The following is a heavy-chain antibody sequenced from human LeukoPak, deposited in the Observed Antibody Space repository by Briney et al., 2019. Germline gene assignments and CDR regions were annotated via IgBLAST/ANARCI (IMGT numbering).Heavy chain of an antibody. Sequence: PGGSLRLSCAASGFTFSSYAMSWVRQAPGKGLEWVSVIFSDGRTFYADSVKGRITISRDSSKNTVYLQMNRLRPEDTAVYYCARVAGSGHYYYYFNYWGQGTLVTVSS. V-gene: IGHV3-66*01. D-gene: IGHD3-22*01. CDR3: ARVAGSGHYYYYFNY. CDR2: IFSDGRT. J-gene: IGHJ4*02. CDR1: GFTFSSYA.